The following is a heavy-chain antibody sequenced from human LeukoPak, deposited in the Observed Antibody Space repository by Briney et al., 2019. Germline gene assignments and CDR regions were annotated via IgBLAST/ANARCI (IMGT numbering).Heavy chain of an antibody. Sequence: ASVKVSCKASGYTFTSYDINWVRQATGQGLEWMGWMNPNSGNTGYAQKFQGRVTMTRNTSISTAYMELSSLRSEDTAVYYCAREGCSSTSCPSDYWGQGTLVTVSS. D-gene: IGHD2-2*01. V-gene: IGHV1-8*01. CDR3: AREGCSSTSCPSDY. CDR1: GYTFTSYD. J-gene: IGHJ4*02. CDR2: MNPNSGNT.